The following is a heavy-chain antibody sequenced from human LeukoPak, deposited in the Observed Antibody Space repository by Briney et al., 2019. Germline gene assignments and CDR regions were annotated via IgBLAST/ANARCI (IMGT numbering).Heavy chain of an antibody. CDR3: ARWEGGSYYDFDY. CDR1: GYSISNSNW. D-gene: IGHD1-26*01. J-gene: IGHJ4*02. CDR2: INHSGST. V-gene: IGHV4-28*01. Sequence: SDTLSLTCAVSGYSISNSNWWGWIRQPPGKGLEWIGEINHSGSTNYNPSLKSRVTISVDTSKNQFSLKLSSVTAADTAVYYCARWEGGSYYDFDYWGQGTLVTVSS.